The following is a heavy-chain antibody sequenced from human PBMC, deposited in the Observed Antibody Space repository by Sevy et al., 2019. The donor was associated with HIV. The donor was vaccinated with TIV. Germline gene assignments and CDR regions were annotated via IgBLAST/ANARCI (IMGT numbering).Heavy chain of an antibody. CDR2: ISGSGTRT. V-gene: IGHV3-23*01. J-gene: IGHJ6*03. CDR3: AKGGGGHYDPDEIGYYFYYYNMDV. CDR1: GFSFDSYG. Sequence: GGSLRLSCAVSGFSFDSYGMTWVRQAPGKGLEWVSGISGSGTRTYYADSVKGRFIISRDNSKNTLYLQMNSLRREDTAIYYLAKGGGGHYDPDEIGYYFYYYNMDVWGKGTTVTVSS. D-gene: IGHD3-22*01.